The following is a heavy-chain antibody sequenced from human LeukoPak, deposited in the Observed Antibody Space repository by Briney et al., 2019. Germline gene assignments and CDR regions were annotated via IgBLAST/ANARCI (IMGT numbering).Heavy chain of an antibody. CDR1: GGSISSSSYY. J-gene: IGHJ5*02. Sequence: PSETLSLTCTVSGGSISSSSYYWGWIRQPPGKGLEWIGSIYYSGSTYYNPSLKSRVTISVDTSKNQFSLKLSSVTAADTAVYYCAVTYYDFWSVLPSPLGWFDPWGQGTLVTVSS. V-gene: IGHV4-39*01. CDR3: AVTYYDFWSVLPSPLGWFDP. D-gene: IGHD3-3*01. CDR2: IYYSGST.